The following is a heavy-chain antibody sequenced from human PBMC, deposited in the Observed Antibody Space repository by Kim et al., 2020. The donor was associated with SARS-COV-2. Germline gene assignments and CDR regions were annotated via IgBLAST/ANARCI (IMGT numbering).Heavy chain of an antibody. CDR2: ISSSSSYI. J-gene: IGHJ6*02. CDR1: GFTFSSYS. D-gene: IGHD6-6*01. Sequence: GGSLRLSCAASGFTFSSYSMNWVRQAPGKGLEWVSSISSSSSYIYYADSVKGRFTISRDNAKNSLYLQMNSLRAEDTAVYYCARDLGIAARNYYYYYGMDVWGQGTTVTVSS. CDR3: ARDLGIAARNYYYYYGMDV. V-gene: IGHV3-21*01.